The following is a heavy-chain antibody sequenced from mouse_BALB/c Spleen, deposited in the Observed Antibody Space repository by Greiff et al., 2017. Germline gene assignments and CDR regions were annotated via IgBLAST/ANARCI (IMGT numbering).Heavy chain of an antibody. CDR2: IWWNDDK. J-gene: IGHJ3*01. CDR3: ARIERDYYGSSPWFAY. CDR1: GFSLSTSGMS. D-gene: IGHD1-1*01. V-gene: IGHV8-8*01. Sequence: QVTLKVSGPGILQPSQTLSLTCSFSGFSLSTSGMSVGWIRQPSGKGREWLAHIWWNDDKYYNPALKSRLTNSKDTSNNQVFLKIASVVTADTATYYCARIERDYYGSSPWFAYWGQGTLVTVSA.